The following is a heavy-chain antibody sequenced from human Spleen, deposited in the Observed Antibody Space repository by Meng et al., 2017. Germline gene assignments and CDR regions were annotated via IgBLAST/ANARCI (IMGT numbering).Heavy chain of an antibody. CDR1: GYSISSTTYY. Sequence: SETLSLTCTVSGYSISSTTYYWSWIRQTAGKGLEWVGRVYRSGSTFYNPSLNSRLTISVDTSKNQFSLELNSVTAADTAMYYCARARQLCSGGTCYLDWYFDLWGRGTLVTVSS. CDR3: ARARQLCSGGTCYLDWYFDL. V-gene: IGHV4-61*02. D-gene: IGHD2-15*01. J-gene: IGHJ2*01. CDR2: VYRSGST.